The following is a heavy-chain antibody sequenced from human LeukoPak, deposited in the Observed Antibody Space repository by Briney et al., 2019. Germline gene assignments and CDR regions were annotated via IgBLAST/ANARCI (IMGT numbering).Heavy chain of an antibody. V-gene: IGHV3-33*01. J-gene: IGHJ4*02. CDR2: IWYDGSNK. Sequence: PGRSLRLSCAASGFIFSSYGMHWVRQAPGKGLEWVAVIWYDGSNKYYADSVKGRFTISRDNSKNTLYLQMNSLRAEDTAVYYCARDRRYYDSSGYYDYWGQGTLVTVSS. CDR3: ARDRRYYDSSGYYDY. D-gene: IGHD3-22*01. CDR1: GFIFSSYG.